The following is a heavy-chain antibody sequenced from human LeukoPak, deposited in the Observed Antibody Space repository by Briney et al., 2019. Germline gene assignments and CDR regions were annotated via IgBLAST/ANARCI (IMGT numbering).Heavy chain of an antibody. CDR1: GGSISSYY. Sequence: PSETLSLTCTVSGGSISSYYWSWIRQPPGKGLEWIGYIYYSGSTNYNPSPKSRVTISVDTSKNQFYLKVTSVAAADTAVYYCARSSHRYCSGGSCYSDGMDVWGQGTTVTVSS. CDR3: ARSSHRYCSGGSCYSDGMDV. J-gene: IGHJ6*02. D-gene: IGHD2-15*01. V-gene: IGHV4-59*01. CDR2: IYYSGST.